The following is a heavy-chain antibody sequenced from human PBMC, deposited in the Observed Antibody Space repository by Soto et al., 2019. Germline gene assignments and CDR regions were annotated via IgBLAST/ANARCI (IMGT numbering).Heavy chain of an antibody. D-gene: IGHD3-22*01. J-gene: IGHJ3*02. Sequence: EVQLVQSGAEVKKSGESLKISCKASGYSFSFYWIGWVRQMPGKGLEWMAIMYPDDSDIRYSPSFEAHVTISADKSTSTAFLQWSSLKASDTAMYYCATAYVYDFENSNYYRDAFDIWGQGTLVTVSS. CDR1: GYSFSFYW. V-gene: IGHV5-51*01. CDR2: MYPDDSDI. CDR3: ATAYVYDFENSNYYRDAFDI.